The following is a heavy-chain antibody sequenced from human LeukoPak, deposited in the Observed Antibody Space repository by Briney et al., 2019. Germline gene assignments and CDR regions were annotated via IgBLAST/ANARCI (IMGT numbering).Heavy chain of an antibody. Sequence: PSQTLSLTCTVSGGSISSGDYYRSWIRQPPGKGLEWIGYIYYSGSTYYNPSLKSRVTISVDTSKNQFSLKLSSVTAADTAVYYCARGGDYGGKSETDYWGQGTLVTVSS. CDR2: IYYSGST. CDR3: ARGGDYGGKSETDY. J-gene: IGHJ4*02. CDR1: GGSISSGDYY. V-gene: IGHV4-30-4*08. D-gene: IGHD4-23*01.